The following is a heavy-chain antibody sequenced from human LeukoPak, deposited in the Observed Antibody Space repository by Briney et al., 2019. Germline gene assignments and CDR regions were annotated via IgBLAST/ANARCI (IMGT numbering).Heavy chain of an antibody. CDR2: IHHSGST. D-gene: IGHD3-10*01. V-gene: IGHV4-59*01. J-gene: IGHJ6*03. CDR1: GDSITNNY. Sequence: SETLSLTCTVSGDSITNNYWTWIRQSPEKGLEWMGFIHHSGSTDYNPSLKGRVSISVDMSKNQFSLNLRFVTAADTAIYFCARERSRFYYMDVWGKGTKVTVSS. CDR3: ARERSRFYYMDV.